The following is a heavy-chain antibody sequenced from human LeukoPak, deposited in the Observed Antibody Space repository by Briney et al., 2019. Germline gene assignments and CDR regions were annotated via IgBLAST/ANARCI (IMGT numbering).Heavy chain of an antibody. D-gene: IGHD3-22*01. CDR2: FDHDEAKR. Sequence: ASVTVSCKISGYKLIELSMHWVRQAPGKGLEWMGGFDHDEAKRIYAQKFQGRVTMTEDTSTNTAYMDLSGLRSEDTAVYYCVTRPDYYATSSYYSDYWGQGTLVTVSS. CDR3: VTRPDYYATSSYYSDY. V-gene: IGHV1-24*01. J-gene: IGHJ4*02. CDR1: GYKLIELS.